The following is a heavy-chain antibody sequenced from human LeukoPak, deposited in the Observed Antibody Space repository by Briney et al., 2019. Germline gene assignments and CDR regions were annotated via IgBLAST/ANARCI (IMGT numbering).Heavy chain of an antibody. D-gene: IGHD6-13*01. V-gene: IGHV4-59*01. J-gene: IGHJ5*02. CDR3: ARDLGITIAAAGYWFDP. CDR1: GGSISSYY. CDR2: IYTSGST. Sequence: SETLSLTCTVSGGSISSYYWSWIRQPPGKGLEWIGYIYTSGSTNYNPSLKSRVTISVDTSKNQFSLKLSSVTAADTAVYYCARDLGITIAAAGYWFDPWGQGTLVTVSS.